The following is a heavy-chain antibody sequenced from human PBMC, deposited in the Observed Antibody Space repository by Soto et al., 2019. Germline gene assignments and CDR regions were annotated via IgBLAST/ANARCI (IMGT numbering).Heavy chain of an antibody. CDR2: INHSGST. D-gene: IGHD3-3*01. CDR3: ARGGGLLYDFWSGYYGKAFDI. CDR1: GGSFSGYY. V-gene: IGHV4-34*01. J-gene: IGHJ3*02. Sequence: PSETLSLTCAVYGGSFSGYYWSWIRQPPGKGLEWVGEINHSGSTNYNPSLKSRVTISVDTSKNQFSLKLSSVTAADTAVYYCARGGGLLYDFWSGYYGKAFDICGQGTMVTVSS.